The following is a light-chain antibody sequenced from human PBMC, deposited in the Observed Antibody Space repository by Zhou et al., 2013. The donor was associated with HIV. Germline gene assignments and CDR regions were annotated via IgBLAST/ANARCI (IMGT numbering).Light chain of an antibody. CDR2: ASS. V-gene: IGKV1-27*01. CDR1: QGIGSY. CDR3: QQYDTYSGT. J-gene: IGKJ1*01. Sequence: DVQMTQSPSSLSASVGDKVTITCRASQGIGSYLAWYQQRLGKVPKLLIYASSTLQPGVPSRFSGSGSGTDFTLTIRSLQPEDVATYYCQQYDTYSGTLGQGTKVEIK.